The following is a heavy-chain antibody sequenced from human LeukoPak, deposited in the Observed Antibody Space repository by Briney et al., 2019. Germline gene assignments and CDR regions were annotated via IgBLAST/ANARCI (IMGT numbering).Heavy chain of an antibody. V-gene: IGHV1-69*04. CDR2: IIPILGIP. J-gene: IGHJ2*01. CDR3: ATEAIVVVTARDYWYFDL. CDR1: GGTFSSYA. D-gene: IGHD2-21*02. Sequence: ASVKVSCKASGGTFSSYAISWVRQAPGQGLEWMGRIIPILGIPDYAQKFQGRVTITADKSTTTAYMELSSLRSEDTAVYYCATEAIVVVTARDYWYFDLWGRGTLVTVSS.